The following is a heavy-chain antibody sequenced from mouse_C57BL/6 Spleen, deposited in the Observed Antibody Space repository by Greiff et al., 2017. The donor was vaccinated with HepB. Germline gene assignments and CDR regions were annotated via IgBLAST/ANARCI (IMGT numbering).Heavy chain of an antibody. D-gene: IGHD3-1*01. J-gene: IGHJ3*01. V-gene: IGHV14-2*01. Sequence: EVQLQQSGAELVKPGASVKLSCTASGFNIKDYYMHWVKQRTEQGLEWIGRIDPEDGGTKYAPKFQGKATITADTSSNTAYLQLSSLTSEDTAVYYCARKERGFSWFAYWGQGTLVTVSA. CDR2: IDPEDGGT. CDR3: ARKERGFSWFAY. CDR1: GFNIKDYY.